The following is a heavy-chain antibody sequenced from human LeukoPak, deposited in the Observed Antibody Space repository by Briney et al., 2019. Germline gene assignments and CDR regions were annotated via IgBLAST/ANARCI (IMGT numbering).Heavy chain of an antibody. CDR1: GGSISSYY. CDR3: ARQLWLRWFDP. Sequence: PSETLSLTCTVSGGSISSYYWSWIRQPPGKGLEWIGYIYYSGSTNYNPSLKSRATISVDTSKNQFSLKLSSVTAADTAVYYCARQLWLRWFDPWGQGTLVTVSS. CDR2: IYYSGST. J-gene: IGHJ5*02. D-gene: IGHD5-18*01. V-gene: IGHV4-59*08.